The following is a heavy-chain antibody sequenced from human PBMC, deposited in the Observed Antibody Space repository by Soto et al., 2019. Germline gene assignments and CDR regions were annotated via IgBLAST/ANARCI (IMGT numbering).Heavy chain of an antibody. Sequence: QVQLVQSGAEVKKPGASVKVSCKASVYTFTDHHLHWVRQAPGQGLECMGWINHNRGVTKYAQKLQGSLNMTRKTYTRTAYMVLRRLCSGETAICFLARERMYIGSNLGDAGGEIAFGGQGTLVTVSS. D-gene: IGHD5-12*01. J-gene: IGHJ4*02. CDR2: INHNRGVT. CDR1: VYTFTDHH. CDR3: ARERMYIGSNLGDAGGEIAF. V-gene: IGHV1-2*02.